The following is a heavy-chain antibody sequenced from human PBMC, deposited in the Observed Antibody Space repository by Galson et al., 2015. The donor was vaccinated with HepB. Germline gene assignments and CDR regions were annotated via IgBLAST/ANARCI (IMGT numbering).Heavy chain of an antibody. V-gene: IGHV4-39*01. CDR2: IYYSGST. CDR1: GGSISSSSYY. D-gene: IGHD5-18*01. Sequence: TLSLTCTVSGGSISSSSYYWGWIRQPPGKGLEWIGSIYYSGSTYYNPSLKSRVTISVDTSKNQFSLKLSSVTAADTAVYYCARLGDTDYYYYGMDVWGQGTTVTVSS. J-gene: IGHJ6*02. CDR3: ARLGDTDYYYYGMDV.